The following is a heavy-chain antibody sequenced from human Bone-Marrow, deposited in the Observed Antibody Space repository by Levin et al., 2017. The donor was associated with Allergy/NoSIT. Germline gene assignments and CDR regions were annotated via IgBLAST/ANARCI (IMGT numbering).Heavy chain of an antibody. CDR3: ARAQGDRQMTTVTTYDYDGMDV. V-gene: IGHV3-13*01. Sequence: GESLKISCAASGFTFNSYDMHWVRQATGKGLEWVSAIGTAGDTYYPGSVKGRFTISRENAKNSLYLQMNSLRAGDTAVYYCARAQGDRQMTTVTTYDYDGMDVWGQGTTVTVSS. CDR2: IGTAGDT. J-gene: IGHJ6*02. D-gene: IGHD4-17*01. CDR1: GFTFNSYD.